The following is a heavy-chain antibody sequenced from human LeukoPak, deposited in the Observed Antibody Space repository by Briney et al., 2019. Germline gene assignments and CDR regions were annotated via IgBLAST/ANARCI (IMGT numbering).Heavy chain of an antibody. CDR2: IYYSEST. D-gene: IGHD6-19*01. J-gene: IGHJ3*02. Sequence: PSETLSLTCTVSGGSISSYYWSWIRQPPGKGLEWIGYIYYSESTNYNPSLKSRVTISVDTSKNQFSLKLSSVTAADTAVYYCARQYSSGWVADAFDIWGQGTMVTVSS. CDR1: GGSISSYY. V-gene: IGHV4-59*08. CDR3: ARQYSSGWVADAFDI.